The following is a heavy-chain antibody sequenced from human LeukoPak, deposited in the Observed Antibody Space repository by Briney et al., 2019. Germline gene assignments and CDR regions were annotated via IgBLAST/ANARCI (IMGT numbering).Heavy chain of an antibody. CDR3: ARVDYYFDY. J-gene: IGHJ4*02. CDR2: ISSSGSTI. Sequence: QPGGSLRLSCAASGFTFSSYGMSWVRQAPGKGLEWVSYISSSGSTIYYADSVKGRFTISRDNAKNSLYLQMNSLRAEDTAVYYCARVDYYFDYWGQGALVTVSS. CDR1: GFTFSSYG. D-gene: IGHD3-9*01. V-gene: IGHV3-48*04.